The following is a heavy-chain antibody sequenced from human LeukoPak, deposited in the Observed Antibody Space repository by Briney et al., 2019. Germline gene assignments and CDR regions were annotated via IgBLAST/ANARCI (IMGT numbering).Heavy chain of an antibody. CDR2: ISGSGGST. CDR1: GSTFSSYA. V-gene: IGHV3-23*01. CDR3: AKADSNYYDSSGYYYVGY. D-gene: IGHD3-22*01. Sequence: GGSLRLSCAASGSTFSSYAMSWVRQAPGKGLEWVSAISGSGGSTYYADSVKGRFTISRDNSKNTLYLQMNSLRAEDTAVYYCAKADSNYYDSSGYYYVGYWGQGTLVTVSS. J-gene: IGHJ4*02.